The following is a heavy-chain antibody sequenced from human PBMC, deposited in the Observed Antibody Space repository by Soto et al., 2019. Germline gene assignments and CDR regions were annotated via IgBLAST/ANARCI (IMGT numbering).Heavy chain of an antibody. V-gene: IGHV4-39*01. J-gene: IGHJ4*02. D-gene: IGHD3-16*02. Sequence: SETLSLTCTVSGGSISSSSYYWGWIRQPPGKGLEWIGSIYYSGSTCYNPSLKSRATISVDTSKNQFSLKMSSVTAADTAVYYCARVLITFGGVIVAPYYFDSWGKGTLVT. CDR2: IYYSGST. CDR3: ARVLITFGGVIVAPYYFDS. CDR1: GGSISSSSYY.